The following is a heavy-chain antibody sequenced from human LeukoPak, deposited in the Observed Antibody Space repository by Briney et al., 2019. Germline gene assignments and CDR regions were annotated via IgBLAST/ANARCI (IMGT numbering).Heavy chain of an antibody. Sequence: SETLSLTCTVSGGSISSYYWSWIRQPPGKGLEWIGYIYYNGSTNYTPSLKSRVTISIDTSKNQFSLKLRSVTAADTAMYYCAGAVVLYYDGSGYSTRFDYWGQGTLVTVSS. D-gene: IGHD3-22*01. CDR2: IYYNGST. CDR1: GGSISSYY. V-gene: IGHV4-59*01. J-gene: IGHJ4*02. CDR3: AGAVVLYYDGSGYSTRFDY.